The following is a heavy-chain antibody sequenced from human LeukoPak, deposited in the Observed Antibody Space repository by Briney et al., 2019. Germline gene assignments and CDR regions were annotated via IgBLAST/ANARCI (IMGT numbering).Heavy chain of an antibody. V-gene: IGHV4-39*07. CDR2: IYYSGST. CDR3: ARDEAAAAPWYFDY. Sequence: PSETLSLTCTVSGGSISSSSYYWGWIRQPPGKGLEWIGSIYYSGSTYYNPSLKSRVTISVDTSKNQFSLKLSSVTAADTAVYYCARDEAAAAPWYFDYWGQGTLVTVSS. J-gene: IGHJ4*02. D-gene: IGHD6-13*01. CDR1: GGSISSSSYY.